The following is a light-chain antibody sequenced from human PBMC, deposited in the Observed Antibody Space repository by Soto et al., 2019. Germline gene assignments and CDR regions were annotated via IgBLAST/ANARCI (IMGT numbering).Light chain of an antibody. J-gene: IGKJ2*01. V-gene: IGKV1-39*01. Sequence: IQLTQSPSFLSASVGDRVRITCRASQGISSYIAWYQQKPGKAPKLLIYAASTLQSGVPSRFSGSGSGTDFTLTISSLQPEDFATYYCQQSYSTLYTFGQGTKVDIK. CDR2: AAS. CDR3: QQSYSTLYT. CDR1: QGISSY.